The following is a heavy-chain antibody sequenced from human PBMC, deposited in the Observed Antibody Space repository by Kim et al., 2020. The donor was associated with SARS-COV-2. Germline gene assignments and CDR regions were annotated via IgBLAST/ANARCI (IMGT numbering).Heavy chain of an antibody. D-gene: IGHD2-2*01. Sequence: GRFTISRDTAKNSLYLQMNSLRAEDTAVYYCARDRQIGYCSSTSCTLFDYWGQGTLVTVSS. V-gene: IGHV3-11*06. J-gene: IGHJ4*02. CDR3: ARDRQIGYCSSTSCTLFDY.